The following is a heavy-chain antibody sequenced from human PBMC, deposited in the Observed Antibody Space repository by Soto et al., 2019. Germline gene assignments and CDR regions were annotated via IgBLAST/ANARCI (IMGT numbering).Heavy chain of an antibody. Sequence: ASETLSLTCTVSGGSMSNYYWSWIRQPPGKGLEWIGFIYYTGSNTYSPSLKSRVTISLDTSKNQFSLKLSSVTAADTAVYYCARDPGDSSGYYYGYYYYYGLDVWGQGTTVTVSS. J-gene: IGHJ6*02. CDR3: ARDPGDSSGYYYGYYYYYGLDV. V-gene: IGHV4-59*12. CDR1: GGSMSNYY. D-gene: IGHD3-22*01. CDR2: IYYTGSN.